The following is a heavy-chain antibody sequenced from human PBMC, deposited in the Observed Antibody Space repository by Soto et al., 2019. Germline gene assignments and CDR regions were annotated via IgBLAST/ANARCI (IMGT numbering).Heavy chain of an antibody. CDR3: AKEITGTSFTVQ. J-gene: IGHJ4*02. V-gene: IGHV3-23*01. Sequence: DVQLFESGGDLVQPGGSLRLSCAASGFIFRSYTMNWVRQVSGKGLEWVSAISGSGGDTYYADSVKGRFTISRDNSENMLYLQMNSLRAEDTGLYYCAKEITGTSFTVQGGQGTLVTVSS. CDR1: GFIFRSYT. CDR2: ISGSGGDT. D-gene: IGHD1-7*01.